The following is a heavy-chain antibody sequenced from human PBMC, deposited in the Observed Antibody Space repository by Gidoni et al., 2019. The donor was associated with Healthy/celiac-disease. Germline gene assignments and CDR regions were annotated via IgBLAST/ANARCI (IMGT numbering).Heavy chain of an antibody. D-gene: IGHD6-19*01. V-gene: IGHV1-69*01. CDR3: ARASLRHSSGWYHYYYYGMDV. CDR2: IIPIFGTA. Sequence: QVQLAQSGAEVKKPGSSVKVSCKASGGTFSSYAPSWARQAPGQGLEWMGGIIPIFGTANYAQKFQGRVTIAADESASTAYMELSSLRSEDTAVYYCARASLRHSSGWYHYYYYGMDVWGQGTTVTVSS. CDR1: GGTFSSYA. J-gene: IGHJ6*02.